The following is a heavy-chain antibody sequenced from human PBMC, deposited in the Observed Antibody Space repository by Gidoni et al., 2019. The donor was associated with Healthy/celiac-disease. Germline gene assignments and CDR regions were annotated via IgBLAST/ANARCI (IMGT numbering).Heavy chain of an antibody. J-gene: IGHJ3*02. Sequence: EVQLVESGGGLVKPGGSLRLSCAASGFTFSSYSMNWVRQAPGKGLEWVSSISSSSSYIYYADSVKGRFTISRDNAKNSLYLQMNSLRAEDTAVYYCGGETAIPRWFDIWGQGTMVTVSS. D-gene: IGHD2-21*02. V-gene: IGHV3-21*01. CDR3: GGETAIPRWFDI. CDR2: ISSSSSYI. CDR1: GFTFSSYS.